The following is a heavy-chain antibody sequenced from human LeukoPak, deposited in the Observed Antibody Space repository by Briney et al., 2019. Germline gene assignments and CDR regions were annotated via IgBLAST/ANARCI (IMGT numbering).Heavy chain of an antibody. V-gene: IGHV3-74*01. CDR3: ARSNSGWSDY. Sequence: HPGGSLRLPCAASGFTFSSFWMHWVRQAPGKGLVWVSRINSVGSSTSYADSVKGRFTISRDNAKSSLYLQMNSLRADDTAVYYCARSNSGWSDYWGQGTLVTVSS. CDR1: GFTFSSFW. D-gene: IGHD6-19*01. CDR2: INSVGSST. J-gene: IGHJ4*02.